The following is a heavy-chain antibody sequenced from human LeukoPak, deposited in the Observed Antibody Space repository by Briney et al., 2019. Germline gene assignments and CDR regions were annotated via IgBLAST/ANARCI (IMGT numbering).Heavy chain of an antibody. CDR2: ISNSGGT. D-gene: IGHD5-12*01. CDR1: GFTFSIYA. V-gene: IGHV3-23*01. Sequence: GGSLRLSCAASGFTFSIYAMTWVRQAPGKGLERVSSISNSGGTYYADSVKGRFTISRGNSKNTLYLQMNSLRAEDTAVYYCAKEWIKEGGQGTLVTVSS. CDR3: AKEWIKE. J-gene: IGHJ4*02.